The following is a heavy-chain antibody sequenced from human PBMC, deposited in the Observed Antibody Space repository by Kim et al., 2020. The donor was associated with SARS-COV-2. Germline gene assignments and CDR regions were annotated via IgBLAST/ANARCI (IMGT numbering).Heavy chain of an antibody. CDR2: ISSSGSTI. J-gene: IGHJ3*02. V-gene: IGHV3-11*01. CDR1: GFTFSDYY. Sequence: GGSLRLSCAASGFTFSDYYMSWIRQAPGKGLEWVSYISSSGSTIYYADSVKGRFTISRDNAKNSLYLQMNSLRAEDTAVYYCARDQLGSGMRVDAFDIWGQGTMVTVSS. D-gene: IGHD2-15*01. CDR3: ARDQLGSGMRVDAFDI.